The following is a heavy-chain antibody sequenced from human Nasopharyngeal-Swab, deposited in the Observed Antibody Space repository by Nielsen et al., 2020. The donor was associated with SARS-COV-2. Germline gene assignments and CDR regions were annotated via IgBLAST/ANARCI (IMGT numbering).Heavy chain of an antibody. CDR3: ARLGQLWFKGYFDL. V-gene: IGHV4-39*01. J-gene: IGHJ2*01. CDR1: GGSISSSNYF. D-gene: IGHD5-18*01. Sequence: LRLSCTVSGGSISSSNYFWGWIRQPPGKGLEWIGSIYYTGSTYYNLSLKSRVTISEDTSKNQFSLKLTSVTAADTAVYYCARLGQLWFKGYFDLWGRGTLVTVSS. CDR2: IYYTGST.